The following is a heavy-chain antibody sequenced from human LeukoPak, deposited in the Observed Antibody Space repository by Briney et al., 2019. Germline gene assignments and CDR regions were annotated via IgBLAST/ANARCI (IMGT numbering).Heavy chain of an antibody. CDR3: ARDPTTYYDFWSGSYNWFDP. J-gene: IGHJ5*02. D-gene: IGHD3-3*01. V-gene: IGHV1-2*02. CDR1: GYTFTGYY. CDR2: INPNSGGT. Sequence: ASVKVSCKASGYTFTGYYMHWVRPAPGQGLAWMGWINPNSGGTNYAQKFQGRVTMTRDTSISTAYMELSRLRSDDTAVYYCARDPTTYYDFWSGSYNWFDPRGQGTLVTVSS.